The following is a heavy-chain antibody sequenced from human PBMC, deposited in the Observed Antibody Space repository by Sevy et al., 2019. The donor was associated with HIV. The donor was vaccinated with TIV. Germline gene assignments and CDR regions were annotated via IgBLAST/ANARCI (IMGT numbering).Heavy chain of an antibody. CDR3: ARDGVYYGMDV. CDR2: TRHDETAK. V-gene: IGHV3-30*02. D-gene: IGHD3-10*01. J-gene: IGHJ6*02. Sequence: GGSLRLSCAVSGFNFAIYGFHWVRQAPGKGLEWVANTRHDETAKYYVDSVKGRFTVSREKSKNTVFLQMNSLTPDDTGTYYCARDGVYYGMDVWGLGTTVTVSS. CDR1: GFNFAIYG.